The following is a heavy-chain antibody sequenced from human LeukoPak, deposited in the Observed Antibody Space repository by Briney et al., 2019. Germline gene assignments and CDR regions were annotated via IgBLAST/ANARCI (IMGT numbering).Heavy chain of an antibody. CDR2: IHKNAIT. D-gene: IGHD6-19*01. Sequence: GGSLRLSCAASGFTVSSNYMTWVRQAPGKGPQWVSVIHKNAITYYADSVKGRFTISRDNTKNTLYLQMNSLRAEDTAVYYCAKDGVYSSGYYFDYWGQGTLVTVSS. CDR1: GFTVSSNY. J-gene: IGHJ4*02. CDR3: AKDGVYSSGYYFDY. V-gene: IGHV3-66*03.